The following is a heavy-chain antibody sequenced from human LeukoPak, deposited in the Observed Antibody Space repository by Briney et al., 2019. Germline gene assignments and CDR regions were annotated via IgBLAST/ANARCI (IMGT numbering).Heavy chain of an antibody. V-gene: IGHV2-70*04. Sequence: SGPALVKPTQTLTLTCTFSGFSLSTSGMRVSWIRQPPGKALEWLARIDWDDDKFYNTSLKTRLTISKDTSKNQVLLTMPNMDPVDTATYYCARTPYSGNYVDYWGQGTLVTVSS. CDR3: ARTPYSGNYVDY. CDR1: GFSLSTSGMR. D-gene: IGHD1-26*01. J-gene: IGHJ4*02. CDR2: IDWDDDK.